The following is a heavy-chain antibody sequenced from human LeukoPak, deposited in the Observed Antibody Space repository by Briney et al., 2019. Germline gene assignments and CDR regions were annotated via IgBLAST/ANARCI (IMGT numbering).Heavy chain of an antibody. V-gene: IGHV3-74*01. CDR1: GFSLSGYW. J-gene: IGHJ4*02. CDR2: INRDGSST. D-gene: IGHD6-6*01. CDR3: ARDVRYSSSSEDY. Sequence: GGSLRLSCAASGFSLSGYWMHWVRQAPGKGLVWVSRINRDGSSTSYADSVKGRFTISRDNSKNTLYLQMNSLRAEDTAVYYCARDVRYSSSSEDYWGQGTLVTVSS.